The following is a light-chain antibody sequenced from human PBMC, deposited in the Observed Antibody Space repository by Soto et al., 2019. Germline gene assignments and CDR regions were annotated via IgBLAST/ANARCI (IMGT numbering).Light chain of an antibody. CDR2: GAS. CDR1: QTVSSGF. Sequence: IVLTQSPGTLSVSPGERATVSCRASQTVSSGFLAWYQQKVGQAPRLLIYGASSRATGIPDRFSGSGSGTDFTLTITSLEPEDFAVYYCQQYGVSPRTFGQGTKVDIK. CDR3: QQYGVSPRT. J-gene: IGKJ1*01. V-gene: IGKV3-20*01.